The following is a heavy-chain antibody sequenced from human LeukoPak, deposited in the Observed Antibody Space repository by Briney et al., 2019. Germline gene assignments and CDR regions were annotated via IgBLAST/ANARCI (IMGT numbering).Heavy chain of an antibody. D-gene: IGHD5-12*01. Sequence: GRSLRLSCAASGXTFSSYWMSWVRQAPGKGLEWVANIKQDGSEKNYVDSVKGRFTISRDNAKNSLYLQMNSLRAEDTAVYYCAREATTDAFDLWGQGTMVTVSS. CDR2: IKQDGSEK. CDR1: GXTFSSYW. CDR3: AREATTDAFDL. J-gene: IGHJ3*01. V-gene: IGHV3-7*04.